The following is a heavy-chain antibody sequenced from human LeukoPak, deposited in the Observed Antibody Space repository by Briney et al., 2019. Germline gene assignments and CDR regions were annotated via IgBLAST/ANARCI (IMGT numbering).Heavy chain of an antibody. CDR1: GGSFSGYY. Sequence: SETLSLTCAVYGGSFSGYYWNWVRQPPGKGLEWIGEINHRGSTNCNPSLKSRVTISVDTSKNQLSLKLSSVTAADTAVYYCARAPGWSTVVRPFDYWGQGTLVTVSS. V-gene: IGHV4-34*01. J-gene: IGHJ4*02. CDR3: ARAPGWSTVVRPFDY. D-gene: IGHD4-23*01. CDR2: INHRGST.